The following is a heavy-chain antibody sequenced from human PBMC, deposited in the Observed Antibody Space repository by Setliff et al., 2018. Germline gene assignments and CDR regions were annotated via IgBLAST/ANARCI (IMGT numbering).Heavy chain of an antibody. CDR1: GDSISSHY. Sequence: PSETLSLTCTVSGDSISSHYWSWIRQPPGKGLEWIGYIFYSGSTNYKPSLKSRVTISVDTSKNQFSLKLSSVTAADTAVYYCARAAKYDSSSYYGLWLDPWGQGTLVTVS. D-gene: IGHD3-22*01. CDR3: ARAAKYDSSSYYGLWLDP. CDR2: IFYSGST. V-gene: IGHV4-59*11. J-gene: IGHJ5*02.